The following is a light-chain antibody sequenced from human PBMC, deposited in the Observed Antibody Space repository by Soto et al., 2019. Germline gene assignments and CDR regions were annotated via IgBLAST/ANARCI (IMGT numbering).Light chain of an antibody. Sequence: QAVVTQPPSVSGAPGQRVTISCAGTSSNIGAGYGVHWYQQLPGRAPKLLIHNYVNRPSGVPDRFSGSKSGTSASLAITGLQGEDEGDYYCQSYDSNLSGSLFGGGTQLTVL. V-gene: IGLV1-40*01. CDR1: SSNIGAGYG. CDR3: QSYDSNLSGSL. CDR2: NYV. J-gene: IGLJ7*01.